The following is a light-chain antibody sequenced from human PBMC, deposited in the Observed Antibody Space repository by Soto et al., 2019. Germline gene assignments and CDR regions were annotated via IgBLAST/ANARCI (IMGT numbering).Light chain of an antibody. CDR3: QSYDSSLHGYV. J-gene: IGLJ1*01. CDR1: SSSIGAGYD. CDR2: ANS. Sequence: QSVLTQPASVSGAPGQRVTISCAGSSSSIGAGYDVHWYQQLPGAAPKLLIYANSNRPSGVPDRFSGSKSGTSASLAITGLQAEDEADYYCQSYDSSLHGYVFRSGTKVTVL. V-gene: IGLV1-40*01.